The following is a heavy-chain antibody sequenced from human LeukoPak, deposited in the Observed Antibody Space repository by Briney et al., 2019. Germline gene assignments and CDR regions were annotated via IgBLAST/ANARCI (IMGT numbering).Heavy chain of an antibody. D-gene: IGHD2-2*02. Sequence: SVKVSCKASGGTFSSYAISWVRQAPGQGLEWMGGIIPIFGTANYAQKFQGRVTFTADESTSTAYMELSSLRSEDTAVYYCAREEPAAINWFDPWGQGTLVSVSS. V-gene: IGHV1-69*01. CDR3: AREEPAAINWFDP. J-gene: IGHJ5*02. CDR1: GGTFSSYA. CDR2: IIPIFGTA.